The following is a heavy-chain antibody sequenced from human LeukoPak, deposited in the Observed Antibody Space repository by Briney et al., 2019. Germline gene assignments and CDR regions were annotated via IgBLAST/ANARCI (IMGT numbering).Heavy chain of an antibody. CDR2: ISGSGGST. CDR1: GFTFSIYA. Sequence: GGSLRLSCAASGFTFSIYAMSWVRQAPGKGLEWVSAISGSGGSTYYADSVKGRFTISRDNSKNTLYLQMNSLRAEDTAVYYCAKDLYGVIAPNDAFDIWGQGTMVTVSS. D-gene: IGHD3-22*01. V-gene: IGHV3-23*01. J-gene: IGHJ3*02. CDR3: AKDLYGVIAPNDAFDI.